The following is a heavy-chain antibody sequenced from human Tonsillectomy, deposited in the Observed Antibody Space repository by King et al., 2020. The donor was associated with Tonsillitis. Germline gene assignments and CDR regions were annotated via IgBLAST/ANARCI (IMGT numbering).Heavy chain of an antibody. CDR1: GYTFTGYY. D-gene: IGHD6-19*01. CDR2: INPNSGGT. CDR3: ARGGNRGIAVAGTGTEDY. Sequence: VQLVESGAEVKKPGASVKVSCKASGYTFTGYYMHWVRQAPGQGLEWVGWINPNSGGTNYAQKFQGRVTMTRDTSINTAYMELSRLRSDDTAVYYCARGGNRGIAVAGTGTEDYWGQGTLVTVSS. J-gene: IGHJ4*02. V-gene: IGHV1-2*02.